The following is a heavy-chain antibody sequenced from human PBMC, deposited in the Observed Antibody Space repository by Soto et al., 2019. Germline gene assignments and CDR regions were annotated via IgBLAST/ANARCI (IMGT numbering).Heavy chain of an antibody. J-gene: IGHJ3*02. Sequence: AVKVSCKASGGTFSSYAISWVRQAPGQGLEWMGGIIPIFGTANYAQKFQGRVTITADESTSTAYMELSSLRSEDTAVYYCARKIAAAGNFDAFDIWGQGTMVTVSS. CDR1: GGTFSSYA. CDR2: IIPIFGTA. D-gene: IGHD6-13*01. CDR3: ARKIAAAGNFDAFDI. V-gene: IGHV1-69*13.